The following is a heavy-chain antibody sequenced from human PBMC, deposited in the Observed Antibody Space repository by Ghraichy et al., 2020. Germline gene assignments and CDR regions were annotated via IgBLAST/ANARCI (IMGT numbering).Heavy chain of an antibody. Sequence: SETLSLTCTVSGGSVSSNSYYWSWIRQPPGMGLEWIGYIYYSGSTNSNPSLKSRVTMSVDTSKNQFSLKLSSVTAADTAVYYCARGGDTTMAAEYFQYWGQGTLVTVSS. D-gene: IGHD5-18*01. CDR2: IYYSGST. CDR1: GGSVSSNSYY. J-gene: IGHJ1*01. CDR3: ARGGDTTMAAEYFQY. V-gene: IGHV4-61*01.